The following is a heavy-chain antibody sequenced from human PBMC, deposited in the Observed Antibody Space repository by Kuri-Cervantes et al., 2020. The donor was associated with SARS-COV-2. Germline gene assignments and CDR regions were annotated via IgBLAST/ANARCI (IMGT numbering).Heavy chain of an antibody. Sequence: GGSLRLSCSASGFTFSSFGMHWVRRQAPGKGLEWVSVIYSGGSTYYADSVKGRFTISRDNSKNTLYLQMNSLRAEDTAVYYCVKDGERGYSYGRLFDYWGQGTLVTVSS. CDR1: GFTFSSFG. V-gene: IGHV3-66*01. CDR2: IYSGGST. J-gene: IGHJ4*02. CDR3: VKDGERGYSYGRLFDY. D-gene: IGHD5-18*01.